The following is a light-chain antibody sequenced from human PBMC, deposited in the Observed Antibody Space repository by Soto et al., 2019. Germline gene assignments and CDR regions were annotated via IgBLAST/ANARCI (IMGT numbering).Light chain of an antibody. Sequence: VFTQSPGIMYLSPGERATLSCRASQTVGRSYLAWYQQQPGQAPRLIIFGTSTRATGIPDRFSGGGSGTDFTLTISRLDPEDYAVYFCQQYDSIPPWTFGQGTKVDIK. V-gene: IGKV3-20*01. CDR1: QTVGRSY. CDR2: GTS. J-gene: IGKJ1*01. CDR3: QQYDSIPPWT.